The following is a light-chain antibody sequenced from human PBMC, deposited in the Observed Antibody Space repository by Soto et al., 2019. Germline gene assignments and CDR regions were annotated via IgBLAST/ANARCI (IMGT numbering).Light chain of an antibody. V-gene: IGKV1-39*01. CDR2: SAS. Sequence: DIQITQSPSSLSASVGDRVTVTCRAGQSISRYLNWYQQRPGKAPNLLIYSASSLQTGVPSRFSGSGSGTDFTLTITNLQPEDCATYYCQQSYNGPSTFGPGTKVDIK. CDR3: QQSYNGPST. CDR1: QSISRY. J-gene: IGKJ3*01.